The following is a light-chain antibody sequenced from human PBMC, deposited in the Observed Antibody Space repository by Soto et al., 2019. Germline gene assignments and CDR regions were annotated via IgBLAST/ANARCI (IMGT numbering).Light chain of an antibody. CDR2: GAA. CDR1: QSVAKY. Sequence: VVLTQSPGTLSLFPGERATLSCRASQSVAKYLAWYQQKPGQAPRLLIYGAATRATGIPDRFSGSGSGTDFVLTISRLEPDDSALYYCQQFGTWSSFGPGTKIDLK. CDR3: QQFGTWSS. J-gene: IGKJ3*01. V-gene: IGKV3-20*01.